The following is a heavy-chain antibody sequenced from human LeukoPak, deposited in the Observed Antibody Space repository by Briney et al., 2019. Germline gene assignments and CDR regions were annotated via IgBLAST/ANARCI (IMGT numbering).Heavy chain of an antibody. CDR2: MCPSGRT. D-gene: IGHD4-23*01. Sequence: SETLSLTCTVSNDSISGYCCSWVRQPPGKGLEWIGFMCPSGRTDYNPSLKSRVTMSVDTSKNQLSMELRFLTAADTAVYYCATSYDGKTAPYDLWGHGTLSPSPQ. V-gene: IGHV4-4*08. CDR3: ATSYDGKTAPYDL. CDR1: NDSISGYC. J-gene: IGHJ5*02.